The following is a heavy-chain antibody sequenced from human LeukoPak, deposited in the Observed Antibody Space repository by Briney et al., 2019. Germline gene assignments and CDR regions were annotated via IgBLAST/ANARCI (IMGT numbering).Heavy chain of an antibody. D-gene: IGHD6-19*01. J-gene: IGHJ4*02. Sequence: SETLSLTCTVSGGSISSSSYYWGWIRQPPGKGLEWIGSIYHSGSTYYNPSLKSRVTISVDTSKNQFSLKLSSVTAADTAVYYCARTYSSGWYYFDYWGQGTLVTVSS. V-gene: IGHV4-39*07. CDR1: GGSISSSSYY. CDR3: ARTYSSGWYYFDY. CDR2: IYHSGST.